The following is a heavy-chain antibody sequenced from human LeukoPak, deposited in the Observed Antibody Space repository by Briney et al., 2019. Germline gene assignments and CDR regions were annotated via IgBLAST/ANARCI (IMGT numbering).Heavy chain of an antibody. CDR3: ARSSPLGLNWFDP. Sequence: SETLSLTCAVYGGSFSGYYWGWIRQPPGKGLEWIGEINHSGSTNYNPSLKSRVTVSVDTSKNQFSLKLSSMTAADTAVYYCARSSPLGLNWFDPWGQGTLVTVSS. CDR2: INHSGST. J-gene: IGHJ5*02. V-gene: IGHV4-34*01. CDR1: GGSFSGYY. D-gene: IGHD3/OR15-3a*01.